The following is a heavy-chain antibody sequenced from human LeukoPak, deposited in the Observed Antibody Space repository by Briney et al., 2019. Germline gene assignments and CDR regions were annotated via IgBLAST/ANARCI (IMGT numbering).Heavy chain of an antibody. Sequence: GGSLRLSCATSGFTFNDYAMYWVRQAPGKGLEWVSGISWDSRSIAYADSVKGRFTISRDNAKNSLYLQMNSLRAEDMALYYCAKEGSSWSTFDYWGQGTLVTVSS. J-gene: IGHJ4*02. CDR1: GFTFNDYA. CDR3: AKEGSSWSTFDY. D-gene: IGHD6-13*01. V-gene: IGHV3-9*03. CDR2: ISWDSRSI.